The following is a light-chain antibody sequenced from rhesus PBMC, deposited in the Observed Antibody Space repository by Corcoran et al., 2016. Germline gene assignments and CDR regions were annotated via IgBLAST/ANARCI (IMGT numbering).Light chain of an antibody. Sequence: DIQMTPSPSSLSASVGDTVTITCRPSQGISNYLAWYQQKPWKPPKPLIYSASNLERGVPSRFSGSGSGTDFTLTISSLQPEDFATYYCQQHNSYPWTFGQGTKVEIK. CDR3: QQHNSYPWT. V-gene: IGKV1S14*01. CDR2: SAS. CDR1: QGISNY. J-gene: IGKJ1*01.